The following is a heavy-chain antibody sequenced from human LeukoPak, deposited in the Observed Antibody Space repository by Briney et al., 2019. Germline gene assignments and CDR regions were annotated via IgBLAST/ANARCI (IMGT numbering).Heavy chain of an antibody. CDR3: TTDRLKAGLERY. CDR1: GFTFSNAW. J-gene: IGHJ4*02. V-gene: IGHV3-15*01. CDR2: IKSKTDGGTT. Sequence: GGSLRLSCAASGFTFSNAWMSWVRQAPGKGLEWVGRIKSKTDGGTTDYAAPVKGRFTISRDDSKNTLYLQMNSLKTEDTAVYYCTTDRLKAGLERYWGQGTLVTVSS. D-gene: IGHD1-1*01.